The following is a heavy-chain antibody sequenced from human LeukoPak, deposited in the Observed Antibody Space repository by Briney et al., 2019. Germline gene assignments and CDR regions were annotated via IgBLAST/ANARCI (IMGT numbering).Heavy chain of an antibody. Sequence: GGSLRLSCEASGFTFSSYWMSWVRQAPGKGLEGVSAISSSSSYIYYADSVKGRFTISRDNAKNSLYLQMNSLRAEDTAVYYSARDLVLERRYYYYYYYMDVWGKGTTVTVSS. CDR1: GFTFSSYW. V-gene: IGHV3-21*01. CDR3: ARDLVLERRYYYYYYYMDV. D-gene: IGHD1-1*01. J-gene: IGHJ6*03. CDR2: ISSSSSYI.